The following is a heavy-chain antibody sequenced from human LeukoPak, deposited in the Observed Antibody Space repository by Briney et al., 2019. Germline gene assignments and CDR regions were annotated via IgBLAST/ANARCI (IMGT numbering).Heavy chain of an antibody. D-gene: IGHD6-13*01. CDR3: ARWYSSSMFVFDP. CDR1: GYSISSGYY. CDR2: IYHSGST. V-gene: IGHV4-38-2*02. J-gene: IGHJ5*02. Sequence: PSETLSLTCTVSGYSISSGYYWGWIRQPPGKGLEWIGSIYHSGSTYYNPSLKSRVTISVDTSKNQFSLKLSSVTAADTAVYYCARWYSSSMFVFDPWGQGTLVTVSS.